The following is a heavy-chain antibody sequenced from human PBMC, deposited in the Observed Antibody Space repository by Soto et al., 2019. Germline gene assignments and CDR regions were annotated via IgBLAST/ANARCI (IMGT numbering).Heavy chain of an antibody. CDR1: GGSISSSSSY. Sequence: QLQLQESGPGLVQPSETLSLTCTVSGGSISSSSSYWGWIRQPPGKGLEWIGYIYYSGSTNYNPSLKSHGTISVDTYKIQVSLKLTSVTAADTAVYYCARQPLGAATVTSVINWFDPWGQGAVVTVSS. D-gene: IGHD4-17*01. V-gene: IGHV4-39*01. J-gene: IGHJ5*02. CDR2: IYYSGST. CDR3: ARQPLGAATVTSVINWFDP.